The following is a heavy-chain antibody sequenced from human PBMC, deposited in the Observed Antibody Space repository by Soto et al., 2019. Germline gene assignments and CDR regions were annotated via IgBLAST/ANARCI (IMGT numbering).Heavy chain of an antibody. J-gene: IGHJ4*02. Sequence: LVESGGGLVYPGGSLTLSCVGSGFRFSEHSMNWVRQAPGKGLQWVSYISSSSDSTYYADSVKGRVTVSRDNAKNALFLQMNSLRDDDTATYYCARLPKGSLVTAWGQGVRVTVSS. CDR2: ISSSSDST. D-gene: IGHD2-21*02. CDR3: ARLPKGSLVTA. V-gene: IGHV3-48*02. CDR1: GFRFSEHS.